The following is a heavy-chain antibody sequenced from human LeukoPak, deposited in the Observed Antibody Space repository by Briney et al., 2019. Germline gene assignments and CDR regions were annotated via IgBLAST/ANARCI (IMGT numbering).Heavy chain of an antibody. CDR3: ARHKVWFGELVGWFDP. D-gene: IGHD3-10*01. CDR1: GGSISSYY. V-gene: IGHV4-59*08. CDR2: IYYSGST. J-gene: IGHJ5*02. Sequence: PSETLSLTCTVSGGSISSYYWSGIRQPPGKGLEWIGYIYYSGSTNYNPSLKSRVTISVDTSKNQFSLKLSSVTAADTAVYYCARHKVWFGELVGWFDPWGQGTLVTVSS.